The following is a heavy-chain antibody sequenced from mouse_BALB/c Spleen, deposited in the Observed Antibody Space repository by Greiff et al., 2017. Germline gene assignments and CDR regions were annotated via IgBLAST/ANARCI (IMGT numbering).Heavy chain of an antibody. J-gene: IGHJ4*01. CDR2: IWGGGST. CDR1: GFSLTDYG. D-gene: IGHD2-3*01. CDR3: AKRGDYDGYFYAMDY. V-gene: IGHV2-6-5*01. Sequence: VKLMESGPGLVAPSQSLSITCTVSGFSLTDYGVSWIRQPPGKGLEWLGVIWGGGSTYYNSALKSRLSISKDNSKSQVFLKMNSLQTDDTAMYYCAKRGDYDGYFYAMDYWGQGTSVTVSS.